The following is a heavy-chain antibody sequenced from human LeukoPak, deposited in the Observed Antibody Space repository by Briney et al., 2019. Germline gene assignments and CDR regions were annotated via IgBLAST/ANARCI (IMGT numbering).Heavy chain of an antibody. CDR3: ASPTVTSSHYYYYYGMDV. Sequence: PGGSLRLSCAASGFTFSSYAMSWVRQAPGKGLEWASAISGSGGSTYYADSVKGRFTISRDNSKNTLYLQMNSLRAEDTAVYYCASPTVTSSHYYYYYGMDVWGQGTTVTVSS. J-gene: IGHJ6*02. D-gene: IGHD4-17*01. V-gene: IGHV3-23*01. CDR1: GFTFSSYA. CDR2: ISGSGGST.